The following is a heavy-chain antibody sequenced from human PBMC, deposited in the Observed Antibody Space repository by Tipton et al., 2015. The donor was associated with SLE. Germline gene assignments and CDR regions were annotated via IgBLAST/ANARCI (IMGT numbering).Heavy chain of an antibody. J-gene: IGHJ5*02. CDR3: ARLHGYSYGLNWFDP. Sequence: TLSLTCSVSGVSISTSRYYWTWIRQPPGKRLEWIGHIYVSGTTNYNPSLKSRVTMSVDTSKNQFSLRLTSVIAADTAVYYCARLHGYSYGLNWFDPWGQGTLISVSS. V-gene: IGHV4-61*05. CDR1: GVSISTSRYY. D-gene: IGHD5-18*01. CDR2: IYVSGTT.